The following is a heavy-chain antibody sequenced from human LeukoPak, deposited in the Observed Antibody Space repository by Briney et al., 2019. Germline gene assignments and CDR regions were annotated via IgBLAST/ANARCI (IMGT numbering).Heavy chain of an antibody. CDR1: GYTFTAYF. V-gene: IGHV1-2*06. CDR3: AREREREGYSSSRMFDY. J-gene: IGHJ4*02. D-gene: IGHD6-13*01. CDR2: INPSSGDT. Sequence: ASVKVSCKASGYTFTAYFMHWVRQAPGQGLEWMGRINPSSGDTNYAQKFQGRVTMTRDTSLSTAHMELSSLRSDDTAMYYCAREREREGYSSSRMFDYWGQGTLVTVSS.